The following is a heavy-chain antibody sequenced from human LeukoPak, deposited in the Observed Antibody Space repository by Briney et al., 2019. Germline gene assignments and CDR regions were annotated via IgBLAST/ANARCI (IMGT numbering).Heavy chain of an antibody. D-gene: IGHD6-19*01. J-gene: IGHJ4*02. Sequence: GGSLRLSCAASGFRFSSSAMSWVRQAPGKGLEWVSAINDSGDSTYYADSVKGRFTVSRDNSKNTLYLQMNGLRAEDTAVYYCAKAAGGLVYWGQGTLVIISS. V-gene: IGHV3-23*01. CDR3: AKAAGGLVY. CDR1: GFRFSSSA. CDR2: INDSGDST.